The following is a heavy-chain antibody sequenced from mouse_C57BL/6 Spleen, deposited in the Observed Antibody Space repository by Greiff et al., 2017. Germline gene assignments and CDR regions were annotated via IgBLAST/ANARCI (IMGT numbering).Heavy chain of an antibody. CDR3: ARHEGLSYDGSSLYYFDY. CDR2: FYPGSGSI. Sequence: QVQLQQSGAELVKPGASVKLSCKASGYTFTEYTIHWVKQRSGQGLEWIGWFYPGSGSIKYNEKFKDKATLTADKSSSTVYMELSRLTSDDSAVYFCARHEGLSYDGSSLYYFDYWGQGTTLTVSS. V-gene: IGHV1-62-2*01. J-gene: IGHJ2*01. CDR1: GYTFTEYT. D-gene: IGHD1-1*01.